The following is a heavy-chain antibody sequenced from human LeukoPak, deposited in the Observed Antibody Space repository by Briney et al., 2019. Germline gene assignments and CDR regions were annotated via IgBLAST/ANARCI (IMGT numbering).Heavy chain of an antibody. V-gene: IGHV1-46*01. Sequence: ASVKVSCKASGYSFTNYYMHWVRQAPGQGLEWMGIINPSGGSTTYAQKFQGRVTMTRDTSTSTVYMELSSLRSEDTAVYYCARDVVVVGTTPGYWGQGTLVIVSS. CDR1: GYSFTNYY. D-gene: IGHD2-15*01. J-gene: IGHJ4*02. CDR3: ARDVVVVGTTPGY. CDR2: INPSGGST.